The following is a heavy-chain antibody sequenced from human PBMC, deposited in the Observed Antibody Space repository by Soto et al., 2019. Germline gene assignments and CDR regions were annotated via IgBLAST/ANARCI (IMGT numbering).Heavy chain of an antibody. CDR1: GGSISSYY. CDR2: IYYSGST. V-gene: IGHV4-59*01. J-gene: IGHJ3*02. Sequence: PSETLSLTCTVSGGSISSYYWSWIRQPPGKGLEWIGYIYYSGSTNYNPSLKSRVTISVDTSKNQFSLELSSVTAADTAVYYCARDYPGAGAFDTWGQGTMVTVSS. CDR3: ARDYPGAGAFDT.